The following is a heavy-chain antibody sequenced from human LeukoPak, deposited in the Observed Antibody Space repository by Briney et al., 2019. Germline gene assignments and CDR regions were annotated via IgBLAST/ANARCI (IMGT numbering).Heavy chain of an antibody. Sequence: SETLSLTCTVSGGSISSYCWSWVRQSPGKGLEWIGYIFTGGRTDYNPSLKSRVTMSVDTSKNQLSMKLRFLTAADTAVYYCATSHDVKTAPYDLWGQGTLVTLSS. D-gene: IGHD2-21*01. V-gene: IGHV4-4*09. CDR2: IFTGGRT. J-gene: IGHJ5*02. CDR1: GGSISSYC. CDR3: ATSHDVKTAPYDL.